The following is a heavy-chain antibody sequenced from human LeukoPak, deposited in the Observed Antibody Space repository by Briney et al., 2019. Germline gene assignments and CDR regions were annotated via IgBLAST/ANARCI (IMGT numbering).Heavy chain of an antibody. CDR2: IYTSGST. D-gene: IGHD2/OR15-2a*01. Sequence: SETLSLTCTVSGGSISSSSYYWGWIRQPAGKGLEWIGRIYTSGSTNYNPSLKSRVTISVDTSKNQFSLKLSSVTAADTAVYYCARDFFSDPYYYYYYMDVWGKGTTVTVSS. J-gene: IGHJ6*03. V-gene: IGHV4-61*02. CDR1: GGSISSSSYY. CDR3: ARDFFSDPYYYYYYMDV.